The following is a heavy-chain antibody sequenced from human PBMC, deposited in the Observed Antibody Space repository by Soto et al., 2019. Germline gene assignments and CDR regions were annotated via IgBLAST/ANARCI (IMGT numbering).Heavy chain of an antibody. Sequence: GASVKVSFKASGYTFTSLDINWVRQATGQGPEWMGWMSPNSGNTGYAQKFQGRVTMTRDTSIGTAYMELTSLTSEDTGVYYCARGVAAGYDYWGQGTLVTVSS. CDR3: ARGVAAGYDY. CDR1: GYTFTSLD. CDR2: MSPNSGNT. D-gene: IGHD6-13*01. V-gene: IGHV1-8*01. J-gene: IGHJ4*02.